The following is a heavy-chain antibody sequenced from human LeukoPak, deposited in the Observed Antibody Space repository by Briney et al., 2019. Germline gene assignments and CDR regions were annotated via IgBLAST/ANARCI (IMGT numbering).Heavy chain of an antibody. J-gene: IGHJ6*02. D-gene: IGHD3-10*01. CDR3: ARDTGDSPYYYYGMDV. CDR2: ISYDGSNK. CDR1: GFTFSSHS. Sequence: GGSLRLSCAASGFTFSSHSMTWVRQAPGKGLEWVAVISYDGSNKYYADSVKGRFTISRDNSKNTLYLQMNSLRAEDTAVYYCARDTGDSPYYYYGMDVWGQGTTVTVSS. V-gene: IGHV3-30*03.